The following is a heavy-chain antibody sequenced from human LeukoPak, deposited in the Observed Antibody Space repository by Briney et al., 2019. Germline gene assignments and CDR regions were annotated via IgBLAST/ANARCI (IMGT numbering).Heavy chain of an antibody. Sequence: PGGSLRLSCAASGFTFSSYAMSWVRQAPGKGLEWVSAISGSGGSTYYADSVKGRFTISRDNSKNTLYLQMNSLRAEDTAVYYCAKELGLGYCSSTSCYSYRSYGMDVWGQGTTVTVSS. CDR2: ISGSGGST. CDR1: GFTFSSYA. CDR3: AKELGLGYCSSTSCYSYRSYGMDV. D-gene: IGHD2-2*02. V-gene: IGHV3-23*01. J-gene: IGHJ6*02.